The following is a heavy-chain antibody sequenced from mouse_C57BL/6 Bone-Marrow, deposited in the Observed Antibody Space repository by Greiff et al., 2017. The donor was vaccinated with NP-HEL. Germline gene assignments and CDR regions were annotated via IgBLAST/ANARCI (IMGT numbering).Heavy chain of an antibody. Sequence: QVHVKQSGPELVKPGASVKISCKASGYAFSSSWMNWVKQRPGKGLEWIGRIYPGDGDTNYNGKFKGKATLTADKSSSTAYMQLSSLTSEDSAVYFCARYYGSSHWYFDVWGTGTTVTVSS. V-gene: IGHV1-82*01. CDR2: IYPGDGDT. CDR1: GYAFSSSW. J-gene: IGHJ1*03. D-gene: IGHD1-1*01. CDR3: ARYYGSSHWYFDV.